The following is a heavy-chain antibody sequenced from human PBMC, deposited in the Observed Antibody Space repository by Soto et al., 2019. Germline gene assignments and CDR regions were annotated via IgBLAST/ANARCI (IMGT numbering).Heavy chain of an antibody. J-gene: IGHJ5*02. CDR2: INHSGST. Sequence: PSETLSLTCAVYGGSFGGYYWSWIRQPPGKGLEWIGEINHSGSTNYNPSLKSRVTISVDTSKNQFSLKLSSVTAADTAVYYCARGDQLLYRVFWFDPWGQRTLVTVSS. D-gene: IGHD2-2*02. CDR3: ARGDQLLYRVFWFDP. CDR1: GGSFGGYY. V-gene: IGHV4-34*01.